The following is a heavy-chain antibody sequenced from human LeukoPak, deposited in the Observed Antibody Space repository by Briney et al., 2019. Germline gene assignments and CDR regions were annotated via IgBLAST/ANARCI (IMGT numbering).Heavy chain of an antibody. CDR2: IYYSGST. V-gene: IGHV4-59*01. CDR1: GGSISSYY. D-gene: IGHD3-10*01. CDR3: AKSDYYGASDY. Sequence: SETLSLTCTVSGGSISSYYWNWIRQSPGKGLEWIGYIYYSGSTSYNPSLKSRVTISVDTFRNQFSLKLTSVTAADTAIYYCAKSDYYGASDYWGQGTLVTVSS. J-gene: IGHJ4*02.